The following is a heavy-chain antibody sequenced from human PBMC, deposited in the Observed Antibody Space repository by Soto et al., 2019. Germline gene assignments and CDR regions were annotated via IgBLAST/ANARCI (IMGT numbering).Heavy chain of an antibody. D-gene: IGHD3-3*02. Sequence: PSETLSLTCAVSGDSISSSSYYWAWIRHPPGKGLEWIGSILYRANSYYSPSLKSRITISVDTSKNQISLRLSSVTAADTAVYYCARPLQLAVSGFDPWGQGTLVTVSS. CDR2: ILYRANS. CDR3: ARPLQLAVSGFDP. V-gene: IGHV4-39*01. J-gene: IGHJ5*02. CDR1: GDSISSSSYY.